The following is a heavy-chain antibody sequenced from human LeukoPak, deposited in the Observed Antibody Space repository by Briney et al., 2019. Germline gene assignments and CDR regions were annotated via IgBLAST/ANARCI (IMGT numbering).Heavy chain of an antibody. CDR1: GFTFSSYA. CDR2: ISGSGGST. V-gene: IGHV3-23*01. CDR3: AKGVPYDFWSGYNFDY. D-gene: IGHD3-3*01. J-gene: IGHJ4*02. Sequence: GGSLRLSCAASGFTFSSYAMSWVRQAPGKGLEWVSAISGSGGSTYYADSMKGRFTISRDNSKNTLYLQMNSLRAEDTAVYYCAKGVPYDFWSGYNFDYWGQGTLVTVSS.